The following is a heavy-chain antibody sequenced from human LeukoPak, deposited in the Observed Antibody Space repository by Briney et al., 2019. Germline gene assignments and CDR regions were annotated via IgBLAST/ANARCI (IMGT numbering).Heavy chain of an antibody. D-gene: IGHD1-1*01. V-gene: IGHV1-46*02. CDR3: GRDPTYINYFDS. CDR2: IRPGGDGP. J-gene: IGHJ4*02. CDR1: GNSLNNYH. Sequence: ASVKVSCKASGNSLNNYHMHWVRQAPGQGLEWLGIIRPGGDGPSYAQKFQGRVTMTRDMSTSTVYMELSSLTSDDTAVYYCGRDPTYINYFDSWGQGTLVTVSS.